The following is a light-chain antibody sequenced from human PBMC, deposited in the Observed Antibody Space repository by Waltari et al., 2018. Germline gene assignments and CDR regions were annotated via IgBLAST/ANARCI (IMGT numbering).Light chain of an antibody. Sequence: DIQMTQSPSSLAASVGDRVTIPCLANQGISKFLAWFRQKPGKAPESLIYGASSLQSGVPSRFSGSGSGTDFTLTISSLQPEDFASYYCQQYKTFPLTFGGGTKVEIK. V-gene: IGKV1-16*01. CDR2: GAS. J-gene: IGKJ4*01. CDR3: QQYKTFPLT. CDR1: QGISKF.